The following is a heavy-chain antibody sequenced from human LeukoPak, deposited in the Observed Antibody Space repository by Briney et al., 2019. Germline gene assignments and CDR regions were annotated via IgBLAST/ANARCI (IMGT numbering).Heavy chain of an antibody. CDR3: AKAGSNSWYSFDY. V-gene: IGHV1-2*06. Sequence: SVKVTCKASGYTFTGYYMHWVRQAPGQGLDWMGLIDSNSGGTNYAQKFQGRVTMTRDTSIRTAYMALSSLRSDDTAVYYCAKAGSNSWYSFDYWGQGTLVTVSS. CDR1: GYTFTGYY. D-gene: IGHD6-13*01. J-gene: IGHJ4*02. CDR2: IDSNSGGT.